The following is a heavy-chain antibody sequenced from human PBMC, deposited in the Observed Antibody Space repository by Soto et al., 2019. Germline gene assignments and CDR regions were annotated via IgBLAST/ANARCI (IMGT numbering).Heavy chain of an antibody. J-gene: IGHJ3*02. V-gene: IGHV3-13*01. CDR2: IGTAGDT. CDR1: GFTFSSYD. Sequence: GGFLRLSCAASGFTFSSYDMHWVRQATGKGLEWVSAIGTAGDTYYPGSVKGRFTISRENAKNSLYLQMNSLRAGDTAVYYCARPGIFGAFDIWGQGAMVTVSS. CDR3: ARPGIFGAFDI. D-gene: IGHD6-13*01.